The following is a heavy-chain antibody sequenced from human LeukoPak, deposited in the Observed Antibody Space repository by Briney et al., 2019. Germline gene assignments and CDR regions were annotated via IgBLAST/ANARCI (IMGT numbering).Heavy chain of an antibody. CDR2: INQDGSEK. J-gene: IGHJ4*02. CDR3: ARERGWPLHYFDY. V-gene: IGHV3-7*04. Sequence: PGGSLRLSCAASGFTFSNYWMSWVRQAPGKGLEWVAHINQDGSEKYYVDSVKGRFTISRDNAKNSLYLQMNSLRAEDTAVYYCARERGWPLHYFDYWGQGTLVTVSS. D-gene: IGHD5-24*01. CDR1: GFTFSNYW.